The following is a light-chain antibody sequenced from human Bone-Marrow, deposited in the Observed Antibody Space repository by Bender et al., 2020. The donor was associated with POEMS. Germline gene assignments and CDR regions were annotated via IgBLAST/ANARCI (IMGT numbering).Light chain of an antibody. CDR1: SSDIGGYIY. V-gene: IGLV2-8*01. CDR3: SSYAGSSTVV. Sequence: GTSSDIGGYIYVSWYQQHPGKAPKLILYEVGRRPSGVPDRFSGSKSGNTASLTVSGLQAEDESDYYCSSYAGSSTVVFGGGTKLTVL. CDR2: EVG. J-gene: IGLJ2*01.